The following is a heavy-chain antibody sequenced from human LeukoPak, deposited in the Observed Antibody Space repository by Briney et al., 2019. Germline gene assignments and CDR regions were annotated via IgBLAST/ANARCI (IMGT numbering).Heavy chain of an antibody. CDR1: GFTFSGYA. D-gene: IGHD6-19*01. Sequence: GGSLRLPCAASGFTFSGYAMNWVRQAPGKGLEWVAVVSYDGNDYYYADSVKGRFTISRDNSKNTLYLQMNSLRAEDTAVYYCAKPTGDTGWYGLFEYWGQGTLVTVSS. V-gene: IGHV3-30*18. CDR3: AKPTGDTGWYGLFEY. J-gene: IGHJ4*02. CDR2: VSYDGNDY.